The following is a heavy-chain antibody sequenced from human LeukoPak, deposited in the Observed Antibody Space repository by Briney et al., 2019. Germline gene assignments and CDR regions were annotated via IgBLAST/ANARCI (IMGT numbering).Heavy chain of an antibody. J-gene: IGHJ3*02. V-gene: IGHV4-31*03. CDR2: IYYSGST. D-gene: IGHD2-21*01. CDR3: ARTGYSPFTFDI. CDR1: GGSISSGGYY. Sequence: PSETLSLTCTASGGSISSGGYYWSWIRQHPGKGLEWIGYIYYSGSTYYNPSLKSRVTISVDTSKNQFSLKLSSVTAADTAVYYCARTGYSPFTFDIWGQGTMVTVSS.